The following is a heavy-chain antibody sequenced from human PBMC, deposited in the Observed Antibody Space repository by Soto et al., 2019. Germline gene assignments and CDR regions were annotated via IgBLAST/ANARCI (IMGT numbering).Heavy chain of an antibody. J-gene: IGHJ6*02. CDR2: ITPFNGNT. Sequence: SVKVSCKASGYTFTYRYLHWVRQAPGQALERMGWITPFNGNTNYAQKFQDRVTITRDRSMSTAYMELSSLRSEDTAMYYCATGGGYCSSTSCPADYYYYGMDVWGQGTTVTVSS. CDR1: GYTFTYRY. D-gene: IGHD2-2*01. V-gene: IGHV1-45*02. CDR3: ATGGGYCSSTSCPADYYYYGMDV.